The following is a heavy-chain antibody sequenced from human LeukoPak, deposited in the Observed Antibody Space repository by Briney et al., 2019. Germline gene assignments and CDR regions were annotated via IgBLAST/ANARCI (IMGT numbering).Heavy chain of an antibody. D-gene: IGHD3-22*01. J-gene: IGHJ4*02. CDR1: GGSISSSSYY. V-gene: IGHV4-39*07. Sequence: SETLSLTCTVSGGSISSSSYYWGWIRQPLGKGLEWIGSIYYSGSTYYNPSLKSRVTISVDTSKNQFSLKLSSVTAADTAVYYCARDLSYDSSGYYPGTFDYWGQGTLVTVSS. CDR2: IYYSGST. CDR3: ARDLSYDSSGYYPGTFDY.